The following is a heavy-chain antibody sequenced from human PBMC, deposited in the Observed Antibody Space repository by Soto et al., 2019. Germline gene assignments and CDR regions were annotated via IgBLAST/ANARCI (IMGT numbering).Heavy chain of an antibody. D-gene: IGHD3-10*01. J-gene: IGHJ4*02. Sequence: EVQLVESGGGLVKPWGSLRLSCAASGFTFSNAWMSWVRQAPGKGLEWVGRIKSKTDGGTTDYAAPVKGRFTISRDDSKNTLYLQMNSLKTEDTAVYYCTTEEFGIMVRGVSFDYWGQGTLVTVSS. CDR1: GFTFSNAW. V-gene: IGHV3-15*01. CDR3: TTEEFGIMVRGVSFDY. CDR2: IKSKTDGGTT.